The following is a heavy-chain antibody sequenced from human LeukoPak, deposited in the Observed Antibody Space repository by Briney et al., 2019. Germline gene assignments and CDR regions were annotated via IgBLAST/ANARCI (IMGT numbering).Heavy chain of an antibody. J-gene: IGHJ4*02. CDR1: GFTFSSYG. Sequence: GGSLRLSCAASGFTFSSYGMHWVRQAPGKGLEWVAFIRYDGSNKYYADSVKGRFTISRDNSKNTLYLQMNSLRAEDTAVYYCAKVRGYSYGPDYWGQGTLVTVSS. CDR2: IRYDGSNK. D-gene: IGHD5-18*01. CDR3: AKVRGYSYGPDY. V-gene: IGHV3-30*02.